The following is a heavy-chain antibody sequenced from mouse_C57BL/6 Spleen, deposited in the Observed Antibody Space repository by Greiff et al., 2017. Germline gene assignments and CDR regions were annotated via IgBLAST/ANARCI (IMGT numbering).Heavy chain of an antibody. Sequence: QVTLKESGPGILQPSQTLSLTCSFSGFSLSTFGMGVGWIRPPSGKGLEWLAHICCDDDKYYNPALKSRLTISKDTSKNQVFLKIANVDTADTATYYCARPRDYYGRDYAMDYWGQGTSVTVAS. D-gene: IGHD1-1*01. CDR2: ICCDDDK. J-gene: IGHJ4*01. CDR3: ARPRDYYGRDYAMDY. CDR1: GFSLSTFGMG. V-gene: IGHV8-8*01.